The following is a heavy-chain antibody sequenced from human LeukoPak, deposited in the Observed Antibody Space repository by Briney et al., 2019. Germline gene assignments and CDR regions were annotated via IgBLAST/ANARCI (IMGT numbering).Heavy chain of an antibody. V-gene: IGHV4-4*07. J-gene: IGHJ4*02. D-gene: IGHD6-19*01. CDR3: AREPFIAVAGNDYFDY. Sequence: SETLSLTCTVSGGSISSYYWSWIRQPAGKGLEWIGRIYTSGSTNYNPSLKSRVTMSVDTSKNQFSLKLSSVTAADTAVYYCAREPFIAVAGNDYFDYWGQGTLVTVSS. CDR2: IYTSGST. CDR1: GGSISSYY.